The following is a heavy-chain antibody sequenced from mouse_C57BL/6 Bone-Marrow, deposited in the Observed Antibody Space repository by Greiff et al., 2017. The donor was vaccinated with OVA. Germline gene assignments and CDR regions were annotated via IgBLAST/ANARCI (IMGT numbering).Heavy chain of an antibody. CDR2: IHPSDSDT. CDR3: AIEGNYYGSSYGAMDY. V-gene: IGHV1-74*01. J-gene: IGHJ4*01. CDR1: GYTFTSYW. D-gene: IGHD1-1*01. Sequence: QVHVKQPGAELVKPGASVKVSCKASGYTFTSYWMHWVKQRPGQGLEWIGRIHPSDSDTNYNQKFKGKATLTVDKSSSTAYMQLSSLTSEDSAVYYCAIEGNYYGSSYGAMDYWGQGTSVTVSS.